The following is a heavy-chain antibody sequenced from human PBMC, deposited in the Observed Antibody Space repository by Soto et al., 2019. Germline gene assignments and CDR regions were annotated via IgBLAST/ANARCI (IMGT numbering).Heavy chain of an antibody. CDR3: AKDRRAGGNSAFYFDF. CDR1: GFKFSNYA. D-gene: IGHD2-15*01. V-gene: IGHV3-23*01. CDR2: ISATGGGT. Sequence: GGSLRLSCAASGFKFSNYAMSWVRQAPGKGLEWVSLISATGGGTYYADSVKGRFTISRDNSHNTLYLQVHSLAAEDTAVYYCAKDRRAGGNSAFYFDFWGQGAQVTVSS. J-gene: IGHJ4*02.